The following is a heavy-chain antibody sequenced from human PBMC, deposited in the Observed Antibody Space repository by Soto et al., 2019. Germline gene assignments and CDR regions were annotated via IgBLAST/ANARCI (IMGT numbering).Heavy chain of an antibody. V-gene: IGHV4-30-4*01. D-gene: IGHD2-15*01. Sequence: QVHLLESGPGLVKPSQTLSLTCSVSGDSISTVDYFWAWIRQPPGQALEYIGYIYKSTTTYYNPSFESRVAISLDTSKSQFSLNVTSVTAAGTAVYFCARGRYCLTGRCFPNWFDSWGQGTLVTVSS. CDR2: IYKSTTT. J-gene: IGHJ5*01. CDR3: ARGRYCLTGRCFPNWFDS. CDR1: GDSISTVDYF.